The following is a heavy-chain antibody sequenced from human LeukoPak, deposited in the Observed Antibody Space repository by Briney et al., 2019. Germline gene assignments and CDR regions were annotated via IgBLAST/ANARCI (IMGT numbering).Heavy chain of an antibody. CDR1: GDSISSSSYY. D-gene: IGHD3-22*01. V-gene: IGHV4-39*01. Sequence: PSGTLSLTCTVSGDSISSSSYYWGWVRQPPGKGLEWIGSIYYTGSSYYNPSLRSRVTISVDTSKNQFSLKLSSVTAADTAVYYCARAGYDSSGYYYNSWGQGTLVTVSS. J-gene: IGHJ4*02. CDR3: ARAGYDSSGYYYNS. CDR2: IYYTGSS.